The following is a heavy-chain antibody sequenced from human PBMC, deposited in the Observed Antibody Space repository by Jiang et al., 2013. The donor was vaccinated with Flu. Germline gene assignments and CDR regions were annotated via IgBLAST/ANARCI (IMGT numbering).Heavy chain of an antibody. Sequence: SQTLSLTCAISGDSVSSNGAAWNWIRQSSSRGLEWLGRTYYRSNWYNGYAVSVRSRITINPDTSKNQFSLQLNSVTPEDTAVYYCARSAVAGQIDYWGRGTLVTVSS. CDR3: ARSAVAGQIDY. CDR2: TYYRSNWYN. V-gene: IGHV6-1*01. D-gene: IGHD6-19*01. J-gene: IGHJ4*02. CDR1: GDSVSSNGAA.